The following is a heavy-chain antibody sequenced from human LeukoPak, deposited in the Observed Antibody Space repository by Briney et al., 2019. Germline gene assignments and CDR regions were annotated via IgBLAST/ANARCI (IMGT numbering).Heavy chain of an antibody. CDR3: AKAPFDILTGYSLYYFDY. CDR1: GFTFSSYG. CDR2: ISGSGGST. D-gene: IGHD3-9*01. Sequence: GGTLRLSCAASGFTFSSYGMSWVRQAPGKGLEWVSGISGSGGSTNYADSVKGRFTIFRDTSKNTLYLQMNSLRAEDTAVYYCAKAPFDILTGYSLYYFDYWDQGTLVTVSS. J-gene: IGHJ4*02. V-gene: IGHV3-23*01.